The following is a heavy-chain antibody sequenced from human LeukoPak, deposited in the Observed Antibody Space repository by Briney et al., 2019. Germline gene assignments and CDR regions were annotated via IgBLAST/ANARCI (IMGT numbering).Heavy chain of an antibody. CDR2: IYYSGST. V-gene: IGHV4-39*01. CDR3: ARHAYYYDSSGYHNWFDP. D-gene: IGHD3-22*01. CDR1: GGSISSSSYY. Sequence: PSETLSLTCTVSGGSISSSSYYWGWIRQPPGKGLEWIGSIYYSGSTYYNPSLKSRVTISVDTSKNQFSLKLSSVTAADTAVYYCARHAYYYDSSGYHNWFDPWGQGTLVTVSS. J-gene: IGHJ5*02.